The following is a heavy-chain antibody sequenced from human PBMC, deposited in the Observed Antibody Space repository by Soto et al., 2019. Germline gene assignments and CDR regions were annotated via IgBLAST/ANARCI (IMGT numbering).Heavy chain of an antibody. V-gene: IGHV1-18*01. CDR2: ISAYNGNT. J-gene: IGHJ3*02. CDR1: GYTFTSYG. CDR3: AGGGGGHYDILTGYLYDAFDI. Sequence: QVQLVQSGAEVKKPGASVKVSCKASGYTFTSYGISWVRQAPGQGLEWMGWISAYNGNTNYAQKLQGRVTMTTDTTTSTDYMELRSLRSDDTAVYYCAGGGGGHYDILTGYLYDAFDIWGQGTMVTVSS. D-gene: IGHD3-9*01.